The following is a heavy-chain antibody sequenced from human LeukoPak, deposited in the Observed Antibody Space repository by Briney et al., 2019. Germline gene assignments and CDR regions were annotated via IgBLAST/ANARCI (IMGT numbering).Heavy chain of an antibody. CDR3: ARNTAPGYGLDV. D-gene: IGHD5-18*01. J-gene: IGHJ6*02. CDR1: GYTFTGYY. V-gene: IGHV1-2*02. Sequence: ASVKVSCKASGYTFTGYYKHWVRQAPGQGFGWMGWIHPNSGATGYAQNFQGRVTMTRDTSISTAYMDLSRLRSDDTAVYYWARNTAPGYGLDVWGQGTPVTVSS. CDR2: IHPNSGAT.